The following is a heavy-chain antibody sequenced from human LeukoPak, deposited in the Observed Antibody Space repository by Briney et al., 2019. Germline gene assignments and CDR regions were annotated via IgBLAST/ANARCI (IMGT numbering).Heavy chain of an antibody. CDR2: MNPNSGNT. D-gene: IGHD3-3*01. Sequence: ASVKVSCKASGYTLTNYYMHWVRQATGQGLEWMGWMNPNSGNTGYAQKFQGRVTMTKNTSISTAYMELSSLRSEDTAVYYCARGWGFDFWPGRDVWGQGTTVTVSS. CDR3: ARGWGFDFWPGRDV. V-gene: IGHV1-8*02. J-gene: IGHJ6*02. CDR1: GYTLTNYY.